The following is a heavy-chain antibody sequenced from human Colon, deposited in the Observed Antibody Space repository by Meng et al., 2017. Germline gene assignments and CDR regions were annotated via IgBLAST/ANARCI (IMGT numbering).Heavy chain of an antibody. CDR2: ISGYNGDT. Sequence: QVQLVTSGTEVKKPGASVKGSCKASGYIFRSYGFSWVRQAPGQGLEWMGWISGYNGDTYYAQKFQDRVTMTTDTSTSTAYMELRSLRSDDTAVYYCARDGKIALAETPSAEYFQHWGQGTLVTVSS. V-gene: IGHV1-18*01. D-gene: IGHD6-19*01. J-gene: IGHJ1*01. CDR3: ARDGKIALAETPSAEYFQH. CDR1: GYIFRSYG.